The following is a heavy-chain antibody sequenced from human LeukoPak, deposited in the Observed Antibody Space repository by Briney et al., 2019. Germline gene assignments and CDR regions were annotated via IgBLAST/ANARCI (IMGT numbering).Heavy chain of an antibody. CDR2: ISAYNGNT. J-gene: IGHJ6*03. V-gene: IGHV1-18*01. Sequence: ASVKVSCKASGYTLTSYGISWVRPAPGQGLEWMGWISAYNGNTNYAQKLQGRVTMTTDTSTSTAYMELRSLRSDDTAVYYCARGPKAVYYMDVWGKGTTVTVSS. CDR1: GYTLTSYG. CDR3: ARGPKAVYYMDV.